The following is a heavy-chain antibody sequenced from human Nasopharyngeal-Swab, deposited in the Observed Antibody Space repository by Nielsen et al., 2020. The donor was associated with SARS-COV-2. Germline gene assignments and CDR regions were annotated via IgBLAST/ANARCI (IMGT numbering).Heavy chain of an antibody. Sequence: SETLSLTCTVSGGSISSYYWSWIRQPPEKGLEWIGYIYHRGTTNYNPSLKSRVSMSVDTSKNQFSLKLNSVTAADTAVYYCARAPAGSVADFWGQGTLVTVSS. CDR1: GGSISSYY. CDR2: IYHRGTT. CDR3: ARAPAGSVADF. V-gene: IGHV4-59*13. D-gene: IGHD3-10*01. J-gene: IGHJ4*02.